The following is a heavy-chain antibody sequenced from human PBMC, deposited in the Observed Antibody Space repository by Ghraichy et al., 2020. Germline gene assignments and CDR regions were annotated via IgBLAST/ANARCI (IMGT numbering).Heavy chain of an antibody. J-gene: IGHJ1*01. D-gene: IGHD3-22*01. CDR2: IYPGDSDT. Sequence: GESLNISCKGSGYSFTTYWIGWVRQMPGKGLEWMGIIYPGDSDTRYSPSFQGQVTFSVDKSISTAYLQWSSLKASDTAMYYCARLGEGFDSSAYLKHFQHWGQGTLVTVSS. CDR1: GYSFTTYW. V-gene: IGHV5-51*01. CDR3: ARLGEGFDSSAYLKHFQH.